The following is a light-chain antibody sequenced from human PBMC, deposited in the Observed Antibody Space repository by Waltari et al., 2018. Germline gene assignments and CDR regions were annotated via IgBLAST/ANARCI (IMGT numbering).Light chain of an antibody. CDR2: GAS. J-gene: IGKJ1*01. Sequence: TCRASQRNRSYVNWYQQKAGKAPQLLIYGASSLQSGVPSRFSGSGSGTDFTLTIRSLQPEDFATYYCQQSLNTPRTFGQGTKVEMK. CDR1: QRNRSY. V-gene: IGKV1-39*01. CDR3: QQSLNTPRT.